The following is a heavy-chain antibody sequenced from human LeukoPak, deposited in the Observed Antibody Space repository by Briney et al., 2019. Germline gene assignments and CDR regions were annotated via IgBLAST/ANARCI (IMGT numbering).Heavy chain of an antibody. CDR2: IKQDGSEK. CDR3: AKDLVSLLYDAFDI. J-gene: IGHJ3*02. CDR1: GFTFSSYW. D-gene: IGHD3-10*01. V-gene: IGHV3-7*03. Sequence: GGSLRLSCAASGFTFSSYWMSWVRQAPGKGLEWVANIKQDGSEKYYVDSVKGRFTISRDNSKNTLYLHMNSLGAEDTAVYYCAKDLVSLLYDAFDIWGQGTMVTVSS.